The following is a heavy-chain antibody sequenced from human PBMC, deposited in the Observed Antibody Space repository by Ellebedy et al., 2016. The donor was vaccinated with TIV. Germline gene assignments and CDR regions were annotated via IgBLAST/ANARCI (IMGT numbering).Heavy chain of an antibody. D-gene: IGHD6-19*01. CDR3: TRGFSIAVAGNWFDP. CDR2: INPNSGGT. CDR1: GYTFTSYA. V-gene: IGHV1-2*02. J-gene: IGHJ5*02. Sequence: ASVKVSCKASGYTFTSYAMHWVRQAPGQGLEWMAWINPNSGGTKYAQQFQGRVTLTRDTSINTAYMELSSLTSDDTAVYYCTRGFSIAVAGNWFDPWGQGTLVTVSS.